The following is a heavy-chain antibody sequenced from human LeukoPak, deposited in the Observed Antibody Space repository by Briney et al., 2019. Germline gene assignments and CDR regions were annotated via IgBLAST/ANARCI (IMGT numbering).Heavy chain of an antibody. CDR1: GFPFRAYG. CDR2: IRYDGTSK. CDR3: AKEDKGYSFGFDAFGT. J-gene: IGHJ3*02. Sequence: PGGSLRLSCATSGFPFRAYGIHWVRQAAGKGLEWVAFIRYDGTSKYYIDSVKGRFSISRDTSMNTVSLQMNSLRDEDTAVYYCAKEDKGYSFGFDAFGTWGQGTMVTVSA. D-gene: IGHD5-18*01. V-gene: IGHV3-30*02.